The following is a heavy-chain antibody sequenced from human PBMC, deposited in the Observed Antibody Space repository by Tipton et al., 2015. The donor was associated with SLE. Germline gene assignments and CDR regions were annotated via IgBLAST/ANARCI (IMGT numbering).Heavy chain of an antibody. Sequence: TLSLTCTVSGGSISSHYWSWIRQPPGKGLEWIGSIYYSGSTYYNPSLKSRVTISVDTSKNQFSLKLSSVTAADTAVYYCARGSRVYYFDYWGQGTLATVSS. CDR2: IYYSGST. D-gene: IGHD2-8*01. V-gene: IGHV4-59*11. J-gene: IGHJ4*02. CDR1: GGSISSHY. CDR3: ARGSRVYYFDY.